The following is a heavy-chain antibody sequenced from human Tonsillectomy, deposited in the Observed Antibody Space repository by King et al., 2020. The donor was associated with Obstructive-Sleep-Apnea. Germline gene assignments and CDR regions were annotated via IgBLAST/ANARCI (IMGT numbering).Heavy chain of an antibody. CDR3: AASPGLAAADYYFDY. CDR1: GGTFSRYA. D-gene: IGHD6-13*01. V-gene: IGHV1-69*12. J-gene: IGHJ4*02. Sequence: VQLVQSGAEVKKPGSSVKVSCNAAGGTFSRYAISWVRQAPGQGLEWRVGIIPIFGIANYAHKFQGRVQITADESTSTAYMVLSSLRSEATAVYYCAASPGLAAADYYFDYWGQGTLVTVSS. CDR2: IIPIFGIA.